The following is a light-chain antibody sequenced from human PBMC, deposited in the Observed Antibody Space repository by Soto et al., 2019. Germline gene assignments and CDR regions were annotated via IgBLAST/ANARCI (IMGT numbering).Light chain of an antibody. Sequence: AIRMTQSPSSLSASTGDRVTITCRASQGISSYLAWYQQKPGKAPKLLSYAASTFQREVPSRFSGIGSGTGFTLTLSILQSEDFATYYCHQYYSYLPLTFGGGTKVEIK. CDR1: QGISSY. CDR3: HQYYSYLPLT. CDR2: AAS. J-gene: IGKJ4*01. V-gene: IGKV1-8*01.